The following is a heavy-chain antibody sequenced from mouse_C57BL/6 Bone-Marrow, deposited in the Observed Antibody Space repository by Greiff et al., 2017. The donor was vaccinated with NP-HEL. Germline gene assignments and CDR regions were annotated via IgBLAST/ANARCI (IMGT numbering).Heavy chain of an antibody. V-gene: IGHV1-81*01. CDR1: GYTFTSYG. CDR2: IYPRSGNT. Sequence: VQLQQSGAELARPGASVKLSCKASGYTFTSYGISWVKQRTGQGLEWIGEIYPRSGNTYYNEKVKGKATLTADKASSTAYMELRSLTSEDSAVYFCARGGNSPFAYWGQGTLVTVSA. J-gene: IGHJ3*01. CDR3: ARGGNSPFAY.